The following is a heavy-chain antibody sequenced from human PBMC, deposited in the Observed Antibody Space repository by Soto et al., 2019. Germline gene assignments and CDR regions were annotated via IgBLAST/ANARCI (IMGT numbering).Heavy chain of an antibody. CDR2: ISGSGGST. CDR3: AKGHPYPQITMVRGVIIGPFDY. D-gene: IGHD3-10*01. Sequence: PGGSLRLSCAASGFTFSSYAMSWVRQAPGKGLEWVSAISGSGGSTYYADSVKGRFTTSRDNSKNTLYLQMNSLRAEDTAVYYCAKGHPYPQITMVRGVIIGPFDYWGQGTLVTVSS. CDR1: GFTFSSYA. V-gene: IGHV3-23*01. J-gene: IGHJ4*02.